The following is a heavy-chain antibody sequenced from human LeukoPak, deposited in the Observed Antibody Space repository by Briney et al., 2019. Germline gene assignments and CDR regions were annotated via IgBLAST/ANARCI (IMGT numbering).Heavy chain of an antibody. Sequence: GGSLRLSCAASGFTFSSYDMHWVRQATGKGLEWVSAIGTAGDTYYPGSVKGRFTISRENAKNSLYPQMNSLRAGDTAVYYCARGHGSYGPNWFDPWGQGTLVTVSS. J-gene: IGHJ5*02. CDR2: IGTAGDT. V-gene: IGHV3-13*01. CDR3: ARGHGSYGPNWFDP. CDR1: GFTFSSYD. D-gene: IGHD5-18*01.